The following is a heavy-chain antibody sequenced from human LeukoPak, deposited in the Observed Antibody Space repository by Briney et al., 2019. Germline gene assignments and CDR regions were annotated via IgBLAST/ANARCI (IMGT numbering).Heavy chain of an antibody. CDR3: ARDLQQLSLNAFDI. V-gene: IGHV3-21*01. Sequence: GGSLRLSCAASGFTFSSYSMNWVRQAPGKGLEWVSSTSSSSSYIYYADSVKGRFTISRDNAKNSLYLQMNSLRAEDTAVYYCARDLQQLSLNAFDIWGQGTMVTVSS. CDR1: GFTFSSYS. D-gene: IGHD6-13*01. CDR2: TSSSSSYI. J-gene: IGHJ3*02.